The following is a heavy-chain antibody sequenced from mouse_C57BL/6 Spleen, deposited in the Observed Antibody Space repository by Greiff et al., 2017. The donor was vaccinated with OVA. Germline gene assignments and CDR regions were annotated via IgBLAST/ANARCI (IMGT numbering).Heavy chain of an antibody. CDR3: AREGKLGRRYFDV. V-gene: IGHV3-1*01. Sequence: DVKLQESGPGMVKPSQSLSLTCTVTGYSITSGYDWHWIRHFPGNKLEWMGYISYSGSTNYNPSLKSRISITHDTSKNHFFLKLNSVTTEDTATYYCAREGKLGRRYFDVWGTGTTVTVSS. J-gene: IGHJ1*03. CDR2: ISYSGST. D-gene: IGHD4-1*01. CDR1: GYSITSGYD.